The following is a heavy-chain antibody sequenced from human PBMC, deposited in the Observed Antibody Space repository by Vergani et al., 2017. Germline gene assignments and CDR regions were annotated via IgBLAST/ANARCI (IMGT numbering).Heavy chain of an antibody. D-gene: IGHD1-1*01. V-gene: IGHV3-72*01. CDR2: IRNKANDYTT. CDR3: VRVKESNWNDHLYDS. J-gene: IGHJ3*02. CDR1: GFTFTSYA. Sequence: EVRLLESGGGLVQPGGSLRLSCVGSGFTFTSYAMDWVRQAPGKGLEWVGRIRNKANDYTTQYAASVKGRFTISRDDSKSYLYLQMNSLQTEDTALYYCVRVKESNWNDHLYDSCGQGRLVTVSS.